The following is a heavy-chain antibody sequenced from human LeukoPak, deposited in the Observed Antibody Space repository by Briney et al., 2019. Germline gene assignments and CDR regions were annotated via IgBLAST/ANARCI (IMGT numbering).Heavy chain of an antibody. CDR3: ARDAGRWALDY. CDR1: GFTFSSYE. V-gene: IGHV3-48*03. D-gene: IGHD3-10*01. Sequence: GGSLRLSCGASGFTFSSYEVNWVRQAPGKGLEWVSYISSGGHAVYYADSVRGRFTISRDNANNSLYLQIKSLRAEDTAVYYCARDAGRWALDYWGQGALVTVSS. CDR2: ISSGGHAV. J-gene: IGHJ4*02.